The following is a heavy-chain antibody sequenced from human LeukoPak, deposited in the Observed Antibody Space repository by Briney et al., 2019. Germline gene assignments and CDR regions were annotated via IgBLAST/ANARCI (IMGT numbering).Heavy chain of an antibody. D-gene: IGHD6-13*01. V-gene: IGHV3-30*01. CDR3: VREQTIMAAAGLDY. CDR1: GFTFSSHA. CDR2: ISKDGSIK. Sequence: GGSLRLSCAASGFTFSSHAMHWVRQAPGKGLERVGIISKDGSIKYYADSMKGRLTMSRDNSRNTLYLQMNSLRAEETSIYYCVREQTIMAAAGLDYWGQGTLVTVSS. J-gene: IGHJ4*02.